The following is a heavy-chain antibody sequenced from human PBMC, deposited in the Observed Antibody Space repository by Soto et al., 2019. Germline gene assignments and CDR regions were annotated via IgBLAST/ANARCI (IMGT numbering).Heavy chain of an antibody. V-gene: IGHV3-7*01. CDR2: IKQDGSEN. Sequence: EVQLVESGGGLVQPGGSLRLSCAASGFTFRSYWMSWVRQTPGKGLEWVANIKQDGSENYYVDSVKGRFTISRDNAENSLYLQMKSLRVDATAVYYCANMDYGDYGTGAFDIWGQGTMVTVSS. J-gene: IGHJ3*02. D-gene: IGHD4-17*01. CDR1: GFTFRSYW. CDR3: ANMDYGDYGTGAFDI.